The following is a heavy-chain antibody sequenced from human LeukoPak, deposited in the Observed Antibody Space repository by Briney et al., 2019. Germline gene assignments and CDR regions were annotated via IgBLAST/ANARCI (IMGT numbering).Heavy chain of an antibody. CDR2: ISSSSSTI. D-gene: IGHD3-16*01. CDR1: GFAFTTYW. J-gene: IGHJ4*02. V-gene: IGHV3-48*04. Sequence: GGSLRLSCAASGFAFTTYWMSWVRQAPGKGLEWVSYISSSSSTIYYADSVKGRFTISRDNAKNSLYLQMNSLRAEDTAVYYCARDVWDTPHDYWGQGTLVTVSS. CDR3: ARDVWDTPHDY.